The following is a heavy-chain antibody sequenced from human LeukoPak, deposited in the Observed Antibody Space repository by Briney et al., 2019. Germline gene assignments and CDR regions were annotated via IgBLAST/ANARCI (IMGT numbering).Heavy chain of an antibody. CDR2: ISYDGSNK. CDR1: GFTFSNFA. CDR3: AKNDVLLWFGELLSFDY. Sequence: GGSLRLSCAASGFTFSNFAMHWVRQAPGKGLEWVAVISYDGSNKYYADSVKGRFTISRDNSKNTLYLQMNSLRAEDTAVYYCAKNDVLLWFGELLSFDYWGQGTLVTVSS. V-gene: IGHV3-30*04. D-gene: IGHD3-10*01. J-gene: IGHJ4*02.